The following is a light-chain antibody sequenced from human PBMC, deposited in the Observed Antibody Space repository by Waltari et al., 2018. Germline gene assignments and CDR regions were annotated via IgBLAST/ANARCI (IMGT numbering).Light chain of an antibody. J-gene: IGLJ2*01. V-gene: IGLV2-11*01. CDR3: FSYAGSYTFRV. CDR2: DVN. CDR1: LSDFGCYNY. Sequence: QSALTQPRSVSGSPGQSVPIPCTGNLSDFGCYNYISWYQQQPGKPPKLMIYDVNKRPSGVPDRFSGSKSGNTASLTISGLQAGDEADYYCFSYAGSYTFRVFGGGTKLTVL.